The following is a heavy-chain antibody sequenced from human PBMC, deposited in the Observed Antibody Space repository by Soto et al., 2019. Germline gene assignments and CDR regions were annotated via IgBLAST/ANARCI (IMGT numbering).Heavy chain of an antibody. Sequence: QITLKESGPTLVKPTQTLTLTCTFSGFSLSTGGMGVGWIRQPPGKALEWLALIYWDDDKRYSPSLKSRLTITNYHSKNQVVLRMTNRDPVDTGTYYCVHSRCGGDCLRSYASHYYYGMDVWGQGTTVTVSS. D-gene: IGHD2-21*02. J-gene: IGHJ6*02. V-gene: IGHV2-5*02. CDR2: IYWDDDK. CDR3: VHSRCGGDCLRSYASHYYYGMDV. CDR1: GFSLSTGGMG.